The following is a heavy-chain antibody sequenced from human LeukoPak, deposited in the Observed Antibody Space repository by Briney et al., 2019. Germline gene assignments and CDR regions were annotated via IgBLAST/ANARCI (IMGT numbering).Heavy chain of an antibody. V-gene: IGHV3-53*01. J-gene: IGHJ3*02. D-gene: IGHD3-22*01. CDR2: IYSGGST. Sequence: GGSLRLSCAASGFTVSSNYMSWVRQAPGKGLEWVSVIYSGGSTYYADSVKGRFTISRDNSRNTLYLQMNSLRAEDTAVYYCARGHYYYDSSGYLRDYDAFDIWGQGTMVTVSS. CDR3: ARGHYYYDSSGYLRDYDAFDI. CDR1: GFTVSSNY.